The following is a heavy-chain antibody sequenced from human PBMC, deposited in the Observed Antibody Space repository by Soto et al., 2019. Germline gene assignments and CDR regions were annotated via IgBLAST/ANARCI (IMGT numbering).Heavy chain of an antibody. V-gene: IGHV4-61*01. CDR1: AGSVSSSSYD. CDR2: IYYSGST. CDR3: GRQGWVGGPSAGMDV. J-gene: IGHJ6*02. Sequence: QVQLQESGPGLVKPSVTLSLTCTVSAGSVSSSSYDWSWIRQPPGKGLEWIGYIYYSGSTNYNPSHESRITISLDTSKNQFSLKLSPVNAADTAVYYCGRQGWVGGPSAGMDVWGQGTTVNVSS.